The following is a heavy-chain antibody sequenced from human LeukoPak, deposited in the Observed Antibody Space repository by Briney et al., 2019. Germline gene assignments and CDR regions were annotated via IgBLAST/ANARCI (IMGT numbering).Heavy chain of an antibody. CDR1: GYTLTELS. D-gene: IGHD3-22*01. V-gene: IGHV1-24*01. CDR3: ATSYYYDSSGPFPRDY. Sequence: ASVKVSYKVSGYTLTELSMHWVRQAPGKGLEWMGGFDPEDGETIYAQKFQGRVTMTEDTSTDTAYMELSSLRSEDTAVYYCATSYYYDSSGPFPRDYWGQGTLVTVSS. J-gene: IGHJ4*02. CDR2: FDPEDGET.